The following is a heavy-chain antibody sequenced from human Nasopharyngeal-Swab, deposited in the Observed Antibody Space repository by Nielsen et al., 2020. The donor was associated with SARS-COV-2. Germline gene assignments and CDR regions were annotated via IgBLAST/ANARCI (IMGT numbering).Heavy chain of an antibody. CDR1: GVTFSSYA. V-gene: IGHV3-30-3*01. CDR2: ISYDGSNK. Sequence: SLKISCAASGVTFSSYAMHWVRQAPGKGLEWVAVISYDGSNKYYADSVKGRFTISRDNSKNTLYLQMNSLRAEDTAVYYCARDLGGHTDYWGQGTLVTVSS. J-gene: IGHJ4*02. D-gene: IGHD3-16*01. CDR3: ARDLGGHTDY.